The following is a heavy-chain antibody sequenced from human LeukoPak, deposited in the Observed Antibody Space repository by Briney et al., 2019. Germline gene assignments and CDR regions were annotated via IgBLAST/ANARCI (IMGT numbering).Heavy chain of an antibody. Sequence: PGRSLRLSCAASGFTFSSYAMHWVRQAPGKGLEWVAVISYDGSNKYYADSVKGRFTISRDNSKNTLYLQMNSLRAEDTAVYYCARERGHGSGRPYYGMDVWGQGTTVTVSS. V-gene: IGHV3-30-3*01. CDR1: GFTFSSYA. D-gene: IGHD3-10*01. CDR2: ISYDGSNK. CDR3: ARERGHGSGRPYYGMDV. J-gene: IGHJ6*02.